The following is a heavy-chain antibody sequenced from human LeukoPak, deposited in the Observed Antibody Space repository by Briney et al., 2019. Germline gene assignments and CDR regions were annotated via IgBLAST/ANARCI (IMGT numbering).Heavy chain of an antibody. D-gene: IGHD3-10*01. CDR2: IYPGDSDT. Sequence: GESLKISCKGSGYSFTSYWIGWVRQMPGKGLEWMGIIYPGDSDTRYSPSFQGQVTISADKSISTAYLQWSSLKASDTAMYYCARSMRGAFASQRFGELFPDLNWFDPWGQGTLVTVSS. CDR1: GYSFTSYW. J-gene: IGHJ5*02. V-gene: IGHV5-51*01. CDR3: ARSMRGAFASQRFGELFPDLNWFDP.